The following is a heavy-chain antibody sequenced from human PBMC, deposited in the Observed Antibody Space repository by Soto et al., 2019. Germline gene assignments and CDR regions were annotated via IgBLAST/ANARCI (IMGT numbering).Heavy chain of an antibody. CDR3: AKYRRTEAEGFTLDY. V-gene: IGHV4-59*01. D-gene: IGHD6-13*01. Sequence: SATRSLTRTVSGDSINNYYWSWIRQPPGKRLEWIGYSYYTVSTTYNPSLERRVTMSVDTSKNQFSLKLSSVNAADTAVYYCAKYRRTEAEGFTLDYWGRGTLVTVSS. J-gene: IGHJ4*02. CDR2: SYYTVST. CDR1: GDSINNYY.